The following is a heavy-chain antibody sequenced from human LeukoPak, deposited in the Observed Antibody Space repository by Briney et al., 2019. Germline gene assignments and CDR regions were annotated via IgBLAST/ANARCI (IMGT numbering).Heavy chain of an antibody. Sequence: SETLSLTCTVSGGSISNYYWTWIRQPPGKGLEWIGYIYDSGSTKYNPSLNSRVTISLDTSKNQFSLMLGSLTAADTAVYYCARRYTASPGERFDYWGQGTLVTVSS. CDR1: GGSISNYY. J-gene: IGHJ4*02. D-gene: IGHD2-2*02. CDR2: IYDSGST. CDR3: ARRYTASPGERFDY. V-gene: IGHV4-59*08.